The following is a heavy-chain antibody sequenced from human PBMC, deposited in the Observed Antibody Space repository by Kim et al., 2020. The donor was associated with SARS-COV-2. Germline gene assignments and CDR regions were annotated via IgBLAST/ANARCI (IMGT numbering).Heavy chain of an antibody. D-gene: IGHD5-18*01. CDR2: ISYDGSNK. CDR1: GFTFSSYG. V-gene: IGHV3-30*18. J-gene: IGHJ6*02. CDR3: AKDREIQRWFNYYYGMDV. Sequence: GGSLRLSCAASGFTFSSYGMHWVRQAPGKGLEWVAVISYDGSNKYYADSVKGRFTISRDNSKNTLYLQMNSLRAEDTAVFYCAKDREIQRWFNYYYGMDVWGQGTTVTVSS.